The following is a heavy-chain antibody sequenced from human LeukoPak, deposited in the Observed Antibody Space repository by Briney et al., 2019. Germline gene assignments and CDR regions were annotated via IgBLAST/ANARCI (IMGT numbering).Heavy chain of an antibody. CDR1: GFTFSSYW. V-gene: IGHV3-7*01. CDR2: IKQDGSEK. J-gene: IGHJ4*02. D-gene: IGHD1-26*01. Sequence: GGSLRLSCAASGFTFSSYWMSWVRQARGKGLEWVANIKQDGSEKYYVDSVKGRFTISRDNAKNSLYLQMNSLRAEDTAVYYCARDPTPFSGSYWDYWGQGTLVTVSS. CDR3: ARDPTPFSGSYWDY.